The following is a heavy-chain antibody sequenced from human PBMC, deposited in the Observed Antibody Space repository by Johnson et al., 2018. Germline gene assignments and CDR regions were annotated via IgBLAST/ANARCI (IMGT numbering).Heavy chain of an antibody. CDR2: IGSAGDT. CDR3: TRGDLSYSGMDV. CDR1: GFSFSKYD. V-gene: IGHV3-13*01. Sequence: VQLVESGGGLVQPGGSLRLSCSASGFSFSKYDMHWVRQRTGKGLEWVSAIGSAGDTYYPNSVKGRFTISRENAKNSLCLQMNSLTAGETAVYYCTRGDLSYSGMDVWGQGTTVTGFS. D-gene: IGHD2-21*01. J-gene: IGHJ6*02.